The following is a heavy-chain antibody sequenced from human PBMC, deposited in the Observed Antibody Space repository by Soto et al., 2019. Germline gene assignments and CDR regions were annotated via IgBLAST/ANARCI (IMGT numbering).Heavy chain of an antibody. CDR2: ISYSGRP. J-gene: IGHJ4*02. CDR3: ATRADEKHLAY. Sequence: QLQLQESGPGLVKPSETLSLTCTVSGGSIDSPDYYWGWIRLPPGKGLQWVATISYSGRPYYNPSLKSRVTISVDTSRNTFSLQTTSVTATDTAVYYCATRADEKHLAYWGRGTLVTVSS. CDR1: GGSIDSPDYY. V-gene: IGHV4-39*01.